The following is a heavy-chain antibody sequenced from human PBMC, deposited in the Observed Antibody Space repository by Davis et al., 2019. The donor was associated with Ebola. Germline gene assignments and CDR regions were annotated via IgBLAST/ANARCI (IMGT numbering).Heavy chain of an antibody. CDR1: GFIVSTSY. J-gene: IGHJ4*02. V-gene: IGHV3-53*01. Sequence: PGGSLRLSCAASGFIVSTSYMHWVRQAPGRGLEWASVIYGGGTTYYADSVKGRFTISRDNSKNTLYLQMSSLRADDTALYYCARDPQYASGTENWGQGTLVTVSS. CDR2: IYGGGTT. D-gene: IGHD3-10*01. CDR3: ARDPQYASGTEN.